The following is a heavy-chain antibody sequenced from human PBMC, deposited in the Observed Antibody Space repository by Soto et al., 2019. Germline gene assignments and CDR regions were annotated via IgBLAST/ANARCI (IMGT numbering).Heavy chain of an antibody. CDR2: ISGSGGST. CDR3: AKDQGIAVAASVLGYYYYMDV. D-gene: IGHD6-19*01. CDR1: GFTFSSYA. V-gene: IGHV3-23*01. Sequence: GGSLRLSCAASGFTFSSYAMSWVRQAPGKGLEWVSAISGSGGSTYYADSVKGRFTISRDNSKNTRYLQMNSLRAEDTAVYYCAKDQGIAVAASVLGYYYYMDVWGKGTTVTVSS. J-gene: IGHJ6*03.